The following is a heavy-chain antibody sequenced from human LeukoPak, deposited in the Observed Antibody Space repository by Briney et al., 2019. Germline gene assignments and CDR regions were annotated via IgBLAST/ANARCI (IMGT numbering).Heavy chain of an antibody. D-gene: IGHD1-26*01. J-gene: IGHJ4*02. CDR2: ISGSGAST. CDR1: GFTFSTNA. V-gene: IGHV3-23*01. Sequence: GGSLRLSCLTSGFTFSTNAMSWVRQAPGKGLEWISGISGSGASTYYAYSVTGRFTISRDNSRNTLYLQMNSLRGDDTAIYYCAKDVGKWESLHFFDYWGQGTLVTVSS. CDR3: AKDVGKWESLHFFDY.